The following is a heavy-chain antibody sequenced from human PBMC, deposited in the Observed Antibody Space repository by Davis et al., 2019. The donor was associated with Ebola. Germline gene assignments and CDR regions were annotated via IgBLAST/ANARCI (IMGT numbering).Heavy chain of an antibody. CDR2: TKYDGSIT. J-gene: IGHJ4*02. CDR3: ARTDNLDY. V-gene: IGHV3-74*01. CDR1: GFTLSSYW. D-gene: IGHD1-1*01. Sequence: HTGGSLRLSCAASGFTLSSYWMHWVRQAPGKGLEWASRTKYDGSITYYAESVKGRFTISRDNAKNTMYLQMNGLRAEDTAVYYCARTDNLDYWGQGTLVTVSS.